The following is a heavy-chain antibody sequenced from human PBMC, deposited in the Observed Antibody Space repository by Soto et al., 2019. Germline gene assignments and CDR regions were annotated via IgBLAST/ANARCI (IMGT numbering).Heavy chain of an antibody. CDR1: GGSITNTNFY. D-gene: IGHD3-16*01. J-gene: IGHJ4*02. CDR2: IYYSGNT. CDR3: VKHQGPNPGGVIDW. V-gene: IGHV4-39*01. Sequence: QLQLQESGPGLVKPSETLSLTCTVSGGSITNTNFYWGWIRQPPGKGLEWIGSIYYSGNTYYNPSLMSRVTISVDTSTDLFSLQLSSVTAADTAVYYCVKHQGPNPGGVIDWWGQGSLVTVSS.